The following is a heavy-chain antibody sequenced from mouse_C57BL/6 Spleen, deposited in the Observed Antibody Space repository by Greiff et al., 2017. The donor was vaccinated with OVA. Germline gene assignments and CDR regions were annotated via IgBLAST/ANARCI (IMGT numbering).Heavy chain of an antibody. CDR3: LYSKGYYLDY. D-gene: IGHD2-5*01. CDR2: IYPGDSDT. CDR1: GYTFTRYW. Sequence: EVQLQQSGTVLTRPGASVKMSCKTSGYTFTRYWMHWVNQRPGQGLEWIGTIYPGDSDTNYNQKFKGKAKLTAVTSASTAYMELSSLTNEDSAVYYCLYSKGYYLDYWGQGTTLTVSS. J-gene: IGHJ2*01. V-gene: IGHV1-5*01.